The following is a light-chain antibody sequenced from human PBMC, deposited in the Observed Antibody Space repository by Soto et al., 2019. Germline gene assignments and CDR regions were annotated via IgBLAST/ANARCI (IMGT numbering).Light chain of an antibody. CDR2: AAS. Sequence: DLQMTQSPSSLSASVGDRVTITCRASQSISSYLNWYQQKPGKAPKLLIYAASSLQSGVPSRFSGSGSGTDFTLTISSLQPEDFATYYCQQSYSTPRLTFGGGTKV. CDR1: QSISSY. CDR3: QQSYSTPRLT. J-gene: IGKJ4*01. V-gene: IGKV1-39*01.